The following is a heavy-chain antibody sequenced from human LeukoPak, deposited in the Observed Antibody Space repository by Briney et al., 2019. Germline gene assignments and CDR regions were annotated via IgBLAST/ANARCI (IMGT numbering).Heavy chain of an antibody. Sequence: GGSLRLSCAASGFTFSGYALSWNRQAPGKGLEWVSGIGGGGGSTYYADSVKGRFLISRDNSKNTLYLQMNGLRAEDTAIYYCAKRWWPTPADYFFDYWGQGTLVTVSS. CDR3: AKRWWPTPADYFFDY. CDR2: IGGGGGST. J-gene: IGHJ4*02. D-gene: IGHD2-8*02. CDR1: GFTFSGYA. V-gene: IGHV3-23*01.